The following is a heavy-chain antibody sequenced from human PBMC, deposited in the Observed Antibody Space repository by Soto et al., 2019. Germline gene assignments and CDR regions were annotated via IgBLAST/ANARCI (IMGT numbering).Heavy chain of an antibody. J-gene: IGHJ4*02. CDR2: INAGNGNT. CDR1: GYTFTSYA. CDR3: ARDFSLYDFWSGYLYDY. Sequence: QVQLVQSGAEVKKPGASVKVSCKASGYTFTSYAMHWVRQAPGQRLEWMGWINAGNGNTKYSQKFKGRVTITRDTSASTAYMELSSLRSEDTAGYYCARDFSLYDFWSGYLYDYWGQGTLVTVSS. D-gene: IGHD3-3*01. V-gene: IGHV1-3*01.